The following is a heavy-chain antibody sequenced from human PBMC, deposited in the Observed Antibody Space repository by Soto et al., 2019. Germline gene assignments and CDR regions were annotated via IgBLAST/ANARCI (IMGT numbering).Heavy chain of an antibody. V-gene: IGHV4-4*07. CDR1: VGSFSSYY. J-gene: IGHJ5*02. CDR2: VYPSGST. D-gene: IGHD2-2*01. Sequence: PSETLSLTCTVSVGSFSSYYCNWVRKSAGRGLEWIGRVYPSGSTTYNPSLKSRLTMSVDTSKNQFSLRLTSVTAADTAVYYCATGRSEVVPGAMDTWGRGTLVTVSS. CDR3: ATGRSEVVPGAMDT.